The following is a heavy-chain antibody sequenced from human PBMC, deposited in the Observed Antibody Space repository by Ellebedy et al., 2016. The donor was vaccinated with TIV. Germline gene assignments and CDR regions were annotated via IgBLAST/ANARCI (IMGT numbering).Heavy chain of an antibody. CDR1: GGTFSSYA. CDR3: ARASMASGPFDY. V-gene: IGHV1-69*13. J-gene: IGHJ4*02. CDR2: IIPIFGTA. D-gene: IGHD5-24*01. Sequence: SVKVSXXASGGTFSSYAISWVRQAPGQGLEWMGGIIPIFGTANYAQKFQGRVTITADESTSTAYMELSSLRSEDTAVYYCARASMASGPFDYWGQGTLVTVSS.